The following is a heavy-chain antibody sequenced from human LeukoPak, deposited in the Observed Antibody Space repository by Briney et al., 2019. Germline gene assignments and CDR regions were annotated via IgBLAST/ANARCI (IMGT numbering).Heavy chain of an antibody. D-gene: IGHD6-19*01. CDR3: AKDREVAGDPYFDY. Sequence: GGSLRLSCAASGFTFSSYGMHWGRPGPRKGLVWGAVVSYDGSNKYYAESVKGRFTIARDNSKNPLYLKMNSLRAEDTAVYYCAKDREVAGDPYFDYWGQGTLVTVSS. V-gene: IGHV3-30*18. CDR1: GFTFSSYG. J-gene: IGHJ4*02. CDR2: VSYDGSNK.